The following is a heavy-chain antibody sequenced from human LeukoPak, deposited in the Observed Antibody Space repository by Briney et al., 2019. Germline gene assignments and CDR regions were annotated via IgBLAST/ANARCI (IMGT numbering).Heavy chain of an antibody. V-gene: IGHV1-18*01. CDR3: ARDLISYRAYSSSWYLIDY. CDR1: GYTFTSYD. J-gene: IGHJ4*02. Sequence: GASVKVSCKASGYTFTSYDINWVRQATGQGLEWMGWISAYNGNTNYAQKLQGRVTMTTDTSTSTAYMELRSLRSDDTAVYYCARDLISYRAYSSSWYLIDYWGQGTLVTVSS. D-gene: IGHD6-13*01. CDR2: ISAYNGNT.